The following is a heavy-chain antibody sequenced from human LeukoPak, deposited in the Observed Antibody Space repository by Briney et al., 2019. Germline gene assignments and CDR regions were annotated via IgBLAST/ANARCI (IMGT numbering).Heavy chain of an antibody. J-gene: IGHJ6*02. CDR2: IYYSGST. CDR1: GGSISSYY. Sequence: PSETLSLTCTVSGGSISSYYWSWIRQPPGKGLEWIGYIYYSGSTNYNPSLKSRVTISVDTSKNQFSLKLSSVTAADTAVYYCPRHPEGMDVWGQGTTVTVSS. V-gene: IGHV4-59*08. CDR3: PRHPEGMDV.